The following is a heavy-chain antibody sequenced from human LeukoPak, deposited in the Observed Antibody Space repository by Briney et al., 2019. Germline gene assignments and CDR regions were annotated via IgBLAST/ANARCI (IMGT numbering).Heavy chain of an antibody. Sequence: GGSLRLSCAASGFTFSSSWMTWVRQAPGKGLEWVASIREDGSEKTSVDSVKGRFTISRDNAKNSLYLQMNSLRAEDTAVYYCARHLLWFGELSGGFDYWGQGTLVTVSS. CDR2: IREDGSEK. CDR3: ARHLLWFGELSGGFDY. D-gene: IGHD3-10*01. J-gene: IGHJ4*02. CDR1: GFTFSSSW. V-gene: IGHV3-7*03.